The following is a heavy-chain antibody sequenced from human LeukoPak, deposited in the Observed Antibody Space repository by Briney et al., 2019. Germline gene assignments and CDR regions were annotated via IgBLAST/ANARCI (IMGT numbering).Heavy chain of an antibody. CDR1: GFTFSSYS. CDR3: ARSNPLAARYYMDV. V-gene: IGHV3-21*04. CDR2: ISSSSSYI. D-gene: IGHD6-6*01. J-gene: IGHJ6*03. Sequence: KPGGSLRLSCAASGFTFSSYSMNWVRQAPGKGLEWVSYISSSSSYIYYADSVKGRFTISRDNAKNSLYLQMDSLRAEDTALYYCARSNPLAARYYMDVWGKGTTATVSS.